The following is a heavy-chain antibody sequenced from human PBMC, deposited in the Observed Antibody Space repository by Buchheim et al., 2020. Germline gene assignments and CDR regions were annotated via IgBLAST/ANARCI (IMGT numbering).Heavy chain of an antibody. CDR1: GGSISSYY. Sequence: QVQLQESGPGLVKPSETLSLTCSVSGGSISSYYWYWIRQPPGKGLEWIGYIYYSGSTNYNPSLKSRVIISVDTSKNQFSLKLSSVTAADTAVYYCARSVGGATNYWGQGTL. J-gene: IGHJ4*02. V-gene: IGHV4-59*01. CDR2: IYYSGST. D-gene: IGHD1-26*01. CDR3: ARSVGGATNY.